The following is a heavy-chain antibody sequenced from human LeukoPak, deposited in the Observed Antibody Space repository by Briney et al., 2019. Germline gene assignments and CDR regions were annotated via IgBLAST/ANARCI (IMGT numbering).Heavy chain of an antibody. Sequence: SVKVSCKASGDTFSSYAISWVRQAPGQGLEWMGGIIPIFGSPNYAQRFQGRVTITADKSTSTDYMELSSLTYEDTAVYYCARDVPVEMTVSGYFDFWGQGTLVTVSS. CDR1: GDTFSSYA. CDR3: ARDVPVEMTVSGYFDF. D-gene: IGHD5-24*01. V-gene: IGHV1-69*06. CDR2: IIPIFGSP. J-gene: IGHJ4*02.